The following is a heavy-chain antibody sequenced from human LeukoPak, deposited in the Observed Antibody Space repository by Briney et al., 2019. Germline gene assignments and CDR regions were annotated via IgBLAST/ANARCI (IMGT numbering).Heavy chain of an antibody. CDR1: GFTFSSYW. CDR3: ARDFYDSSGTPDY. D-gene: IGHD3-22*01. Sequence: GGSLRLSCAASGFTFSSYWMNWVRQAPGKGLEWVSYISSSGTTIYYADSVKGRFTISRDNGKNSLYLRMNSLRAEDTAVYYCARDFYDSSGTPDYWGQGTLVTASS. V-gene: IGHV3-48*01. J-gene: IGHJ4*02. CDR2: ISSSGTTI.